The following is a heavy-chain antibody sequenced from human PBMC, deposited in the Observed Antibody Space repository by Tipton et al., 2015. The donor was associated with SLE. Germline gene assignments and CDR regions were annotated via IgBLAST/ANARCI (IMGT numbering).Heavy chain of an antibody. V-gene: IGHV4-59*08. Sequence: TLSLTCTDSGGSIGSYYWSWIRQPPGKGLEWIGYVYYDGSTKYSPSLKSRVTISLGPSSNEFSLKLNSVAAADTAVYYCARRNFWPGNRNFPNNWYDPWGQGTLVTVSS. J-gene: IGHJ5*02. CDR1: GGSIGSYY. CDR2: VYYDGST. CDR3: ARRNFWPGNRNFPNNWYDP. D-gene: IGHD1-7*01.